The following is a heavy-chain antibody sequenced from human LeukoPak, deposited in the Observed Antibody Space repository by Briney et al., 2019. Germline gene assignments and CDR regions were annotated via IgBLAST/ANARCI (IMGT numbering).Heavy chain of an antibody. Sequence: SETLSLTCTVSGGSISSSSYYWGWIRQPPGKGLEWIGSIYYSGTTYYNPSLKSRVTISVDTSKNQFSLKLSSVTAADTAVYYCARARYCSSTSCPTSLRWFDPWGQGTLVTVSS. CDR1: GGSISSSSYY. D-gene: IGHD2-2*01. CDR3: ARARYCSSTSCPTSLRWFDP. CDR2: IYYSGTT. J-gene: IGHJ5*02. V-gene: IGHV4-39*07.